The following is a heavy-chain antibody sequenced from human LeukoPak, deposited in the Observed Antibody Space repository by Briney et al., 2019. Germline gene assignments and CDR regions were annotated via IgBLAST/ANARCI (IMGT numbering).Heavy chain of an antibody. V-gene: IGHV3-23*01. CDR3: ATPPPEYYDFWSGYLQGNYFDY. D-gene: IGHD3-3*01. CDR2: ISGSGGST. CDR1: GFTFSSYA. Sequence: PGGSLRLSCAASGFTFSSYAMRGVRQAPGKGLEWVSAISGSGGSTYYADSVKGRFTISRDNSKNTLYLQMNSLRAEDTAVHYCATPPPEYYDFWSGYLQGNYFDYWGQGTLVTVSS. J-gene: IGHJ4*02.